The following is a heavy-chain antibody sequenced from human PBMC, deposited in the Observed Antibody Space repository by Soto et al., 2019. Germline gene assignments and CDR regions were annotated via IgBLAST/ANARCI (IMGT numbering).Heavy chain of an antibody. CDR3: ARRARPDFYYMDV. Sequence: EVQLVESGGGLAQPGGSLRLSCVASGLTLSDYSMDWVRQAPGKGLEYVSGIRSNGVGTYYANSVQGRFTISRDNSKNTVYLQMGRLRREDMDVYYCARRARPDFYYMDVWGKGTTVTVSS. J-gene: IGHJ6*03. V-gene: IGHV3-64*01. CDR1: GLTLSDYS. D-gene: IGHD6-6*01. CDR2: IRSNGVGT.